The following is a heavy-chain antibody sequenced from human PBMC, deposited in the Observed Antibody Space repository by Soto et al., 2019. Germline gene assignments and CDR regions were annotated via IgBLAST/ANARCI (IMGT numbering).Heavy chain of an antibody. CDR3: AKAFGDWYPFEK. V-gene: IGHV3-23*01. CDR2: INDRGDLR. J-gene: IGHJ4*02. CDR1: GFTFGSYA. D-gene: IGHD2-21*02. Sequence: VGSLRLSCVASGFTFGSYAMSWVRRAPGKGLEWVSTINDRGDLRYYAESVRGRFTISRDNSKNTLYLQVNNLRAEDTARYHCAKAFGDWYPFEKWGLGALVTVSS.